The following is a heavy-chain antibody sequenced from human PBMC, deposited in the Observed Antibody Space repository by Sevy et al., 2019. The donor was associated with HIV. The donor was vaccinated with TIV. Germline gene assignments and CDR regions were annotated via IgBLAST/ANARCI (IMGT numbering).Heavy chain of an antibody. CDR1: GFIFSSYS. D-gene: IGHD3-3*01. Sequence: GGSLRLSCAASGFIFSSYSMNWVRQAPGKGLEWVSSISSSSNYIYYADSVKGRFTISRDNAKNSLYLQMNSLRAEDTAVYYCARGEVNYDSLIPIRTEGGYYYGMDVWGQGTTVTVSS. CDR2: ISSSSNYI. J-gene: IGHJ6*02. V-gene: IGHV3-21*01. CDR3: ARGEVNYDSLIPIRTEGGYYYGMDV.